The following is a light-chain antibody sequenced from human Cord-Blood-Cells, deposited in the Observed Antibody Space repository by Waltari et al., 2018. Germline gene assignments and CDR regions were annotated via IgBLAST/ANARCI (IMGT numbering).Light chain of an antibody. J-gene: IGLJ3*02. V-gene: IGLV2-23*03. CDR3: CSYAGSSTFV. Sequence: QSALTQPASVSGSPGQSITISCTGTSSDVGSYNLVSWYQQHPGKAPKLMLYAGSKRPSGVSNRFSGSKSGNTASLTISGLQAEDEADYYCCSYAGSSTFVFGGGTKLTVL. CDR2: AGS. CDR1: SSDVGSYNL.